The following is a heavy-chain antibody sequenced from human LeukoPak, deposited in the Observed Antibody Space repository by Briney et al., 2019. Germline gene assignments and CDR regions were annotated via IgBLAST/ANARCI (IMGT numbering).Heavy chain of an antibody. J-gene: IGHJ3*02. CDR3: AKDGGLTVTTYDAFDI. D-gene: IGHD4-17*01. Sequence: PGRSLRLYCAASGFTFSNYGMHWVRQAPGKGLEWVAVISYDGSNKYYADSVKGRFTISRDNSKNTLYLQMIRLRGEDTAVYYCAKDGGLTVTTYDAFDIWGQGTMVTVSS. V-gene: IGHV3-30*18. CDR2: ISYDGSNK. CDR1: GFTFSNYG.